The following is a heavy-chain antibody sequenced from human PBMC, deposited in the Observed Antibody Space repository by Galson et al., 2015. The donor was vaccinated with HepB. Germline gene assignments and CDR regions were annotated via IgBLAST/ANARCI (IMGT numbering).Heavy chain of an antibody. V-gene: IGHV3-11*05. CDR2: ITSSSSYT. CDR1: GFTFSDYY. CDR3: ARELETRGFDY. Sequence: SLRLSCAASGFTFSDYYMSWIRQAPGKGLEWVSYITSSSSYTNYADSVKGRFTISRENAKNSLYLQMNSLRAEDTAEYYCARELETRGFDYWGQGTLVTVSS. J-gene: IGHJ4*02. D-gene: IGHD1-7*01.